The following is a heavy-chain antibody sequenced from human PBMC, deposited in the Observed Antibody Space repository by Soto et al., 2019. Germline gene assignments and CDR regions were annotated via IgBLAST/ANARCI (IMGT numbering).Heavy chain of an antibody. V-gene: IGHV4-30-4*01. CDR2: VHYSGNT. Sequence: QIQLHESGPGLVKPSQTLFLTCTVSGGSIRSGDYYWSWIRQTPERGLEWCGYVHYSGNTFYNPSLKSRATLSLDTSRNQFSLNLSSVTAADSAVYYCAREIMAADHFDYWGQGALVTVSS. J-gene: IGHJ4*02. CDR3: AREIMAADHFDY. CDR1: GGSIRSGDYY. D-gene: IGHD6-13*01.